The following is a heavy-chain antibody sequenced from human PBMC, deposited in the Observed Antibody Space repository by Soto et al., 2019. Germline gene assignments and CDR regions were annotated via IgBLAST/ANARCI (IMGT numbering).Heavy chain of an antibody. CDR1: GYTFTNYD. CDR2: MNPDSGNT. Sequence: ASVKVSCKASGYTFTNYDIHWVRQAAGQGLEWMGWMNPDSGNTGYAQKFQGRVTMTRNISISTAYMELSSLRSEDTAVYYCAKVRYSSPMGYYYGMDVWGQGTTVTVSS. J-gene: IGHJ6*02. V-gene: IGHV1-8*01. CDR3: AKVRYSSPMGYYYGMDV. D-gene: IGHD6-19*01.